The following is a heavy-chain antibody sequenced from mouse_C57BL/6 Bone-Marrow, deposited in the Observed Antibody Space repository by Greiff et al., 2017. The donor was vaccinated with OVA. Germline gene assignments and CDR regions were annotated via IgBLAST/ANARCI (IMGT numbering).Heavy chain of an antibody. CDR1: GYTFTDYG. V-gene: IGHV1-15*01. J-gene: IGHJ2*01. CDR3: TWVYFDY. CDR2: IDPETGGT. Sequence: QVQLQQSGAELVRPGASVTLSCKASGYTFTDYGMHWVKQTPVHGLEWIGAIDPETGGTAYNQKFKGKAILTADKSSSTAYMELRSLTSEDSAVYYCTWVYFDYWGQGTTLTVSS.